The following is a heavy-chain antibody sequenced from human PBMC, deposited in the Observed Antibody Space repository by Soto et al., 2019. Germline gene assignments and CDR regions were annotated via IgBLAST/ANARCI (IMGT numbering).Heavy chain of an antibody. J-gene: IGHJ4*02. CDR1: GGSFSGYY. D-gene: IGHD6-13*01. V-gene: IGHV4-34*01. Sequence: PSETLSLTCAVYGGSFSGYYWSWIRQPPGKGLEWIGEINHSGSTNYNPSLKSRVTISVDTSKNQFSLKLGSVTAADTAVYYCARGVIGAAGIKYYYDYWGQGTLVTVSS. CDR2: INHSGST. CDR3: ARGVIGAAGIKYYYDY.